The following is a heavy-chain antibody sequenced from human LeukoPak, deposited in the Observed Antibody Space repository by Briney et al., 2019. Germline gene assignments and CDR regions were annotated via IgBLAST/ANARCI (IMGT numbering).Heavy chain of an antibody. D-gene: IGHD6-13*01. CDR3: ARTRKSIAAAGPDYYYYMDV. V-gene: IGHV5-51*01. J-gene: IGHJ6*03. CDR2: IYPGDSDT. Sequence: GESLKIPCKGSGYSFTSYWIGWVRQMPGKGLEWMGIIYPGDSDTRYSPSFQGQVTISADKSISTAYLQWSSLKASDTAMYYCARTRKSIAAAGPDYYYYMDVWGKGTTVTVSS. CDR1: GYSFTSYW.